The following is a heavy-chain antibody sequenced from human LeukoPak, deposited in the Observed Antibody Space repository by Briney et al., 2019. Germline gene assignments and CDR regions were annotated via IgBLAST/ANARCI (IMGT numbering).Heavy chain of an antibody. Sequence: SETLSLTCTVSGGSISSYYWSWIRQPAGKGLEWIGRIYTSGSTNYNPSLKSRVTMSVDTSKNQFSLKLSSVTAADTAVYYCARSCSSTSCYYYYYMDVWGKGTTVTVSS. CDR1: GGSISSYY. CDR3: ARSCSSTSCYYYYYMDV. V-gene: IGHV4-4*07. J-gene: IGHJ6*03. CDR2: IYTSGST. D-gene: IGHD2-2*01.